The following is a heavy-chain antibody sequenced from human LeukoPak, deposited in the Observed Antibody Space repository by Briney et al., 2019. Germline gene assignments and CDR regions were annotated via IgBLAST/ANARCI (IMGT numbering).Heavy chain of an antibody. V-gene: IGHV4-39*01. J-gene: IGHJ4*02. D-gene: IGHD3-3*01. Sequence: GSLRLSCAVSGFTFSSHGFTWVRQPPGKGLEWIGSIYYSGSTYYNPSLKSRVTISVDTSKNQFSLKLSSVTAADTAVYYCARLTPYDPQNDYWGQGTLVTVSS. CDR2: IYYSGST. CDR1: GFTFSSHGFT. CDR3: ARLTPYDPQNDY.